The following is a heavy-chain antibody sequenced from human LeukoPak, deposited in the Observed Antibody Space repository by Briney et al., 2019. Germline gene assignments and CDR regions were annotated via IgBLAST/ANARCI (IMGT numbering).Heavy chain of an antibody. CDR1: GFTFGDYA. CDR3: TRVRDRRLTDY. V-gene: IGHV3-49*04. J-gene: IGHJ4*02. Sequence: GGSLRLSCTASGFTFGDYAMSWVRQAPGKGLEWVGFIRSKAYGGTTEYAASVKGRFTISRDDSKSIAYLQMNSLKTEDTAVYYYTRVRDRRLTDYWGQGTLVTVSS. D-gene: IGHD2-15*01. CDR2: IRSKAYGGTT.